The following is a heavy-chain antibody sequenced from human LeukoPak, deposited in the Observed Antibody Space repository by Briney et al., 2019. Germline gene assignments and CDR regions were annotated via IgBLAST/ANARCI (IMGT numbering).Heavy chain of an antibody. CDR3: ARGVRRGDCSSTSCYYYYYMDV. J-gene: IGHJ6*03. Sequence: ASVKVSCKASGYTFTSYDISWVRQATGQGLEWMGWMNPNSGNTGYAQKFQGRVTMTRNTSISTAYMELSSLRSEDTAVYYCARGVRRGDCSSTSCYYYYYMDVWGKGTTVTVSS. V-gene: IGHV1-8*01. CDR1: GYTFTSYD. CDR2: MNPNSGNT. D-gene: IGHD2-2*01.